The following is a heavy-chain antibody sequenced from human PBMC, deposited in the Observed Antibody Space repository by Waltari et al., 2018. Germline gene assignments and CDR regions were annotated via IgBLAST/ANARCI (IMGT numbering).Heavy chain of an antibody. CDR2: SNPRGGSK. Sequence: QVQLVPSGAAVKKPGASVTVSCTASGSTFTSSYMHWKRHAPGKGVGWTGISNPRGGSKSYGRRFHGSVTMTRHTSSTSVDMELCSPRSEGPALYHCARGPGDCVDYRGQGTLVTVTA. CDR1: GSTFTSSY. CDR3: ARGPGDCVDY. V-gene: IGHV1-46*01. J-gene: IGHJ4*02. D-gene: IGHD2-21*02.